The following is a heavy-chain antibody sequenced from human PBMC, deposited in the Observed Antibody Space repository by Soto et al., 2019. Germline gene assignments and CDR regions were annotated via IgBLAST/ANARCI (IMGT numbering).Heavy chain of an antibody. CDR3: SKGALGYCSSSSSYDGSDYYYYYGMDV. CDR1: GFTFSSYG. CDR2: ISYDGSNK. Sequence: GGSLRLSCAASGFTFSSYGMHWVRQAPGKGLEWVAVISYDGSNKYYADSVKGRFTISRDNSKNTLYLQMNSLRAEDTAVYYCSKGALGYCSSSSSYDGSDYYYYYGMDVWGQGTTVTVSS. J-gene: IGHJ6*02. D-gene: IGHD2-2*01. V-gene: IGHV3-30*18.